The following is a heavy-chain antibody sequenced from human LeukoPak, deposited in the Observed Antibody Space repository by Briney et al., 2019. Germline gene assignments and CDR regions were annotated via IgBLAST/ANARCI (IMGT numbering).Heavy chain of an antibody. CDR1: GYTFTAYY. J-gene: IGHJ3*01. D-gene: IGHD1-7*01. CDR2: INPNSGDT. CDR3: AREGTKWDAFGL. V-gene: IGHV1-2*02. Sequence: ASVKVSCKASGYTFTAYYMHWVRQAPGQGLEWMGSINPNSGDTNYAQSFQGRVTMTRDMSISTAYMDLSRLKSDDTAQYYCAREGTKWDAFGLWGQGTMVTVSS.